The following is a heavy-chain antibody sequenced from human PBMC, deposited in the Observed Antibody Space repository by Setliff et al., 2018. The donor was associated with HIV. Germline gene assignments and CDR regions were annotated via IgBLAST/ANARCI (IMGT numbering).Heavy chain of an antibody. Sequence: SGPTLVHPTQTLTLTCTFSGFSLTTSGMCISWVRQSPGKAPEWLGRIDWDDDKFYSTSLKTSLTISKDTSKNQVGLTMTNMDPVDTATYYCARTYKNDSSDYRFDFWGPGTLVTVSS. V-gene: IGHV2-70*17. D-gene: IGHD3-22*01. CDR3: ARTYKNDSSDYRFDF. J-gene: IGHJ4*02. CDR1: GFSLTTSGMC. CDR2: IDWDDDK.